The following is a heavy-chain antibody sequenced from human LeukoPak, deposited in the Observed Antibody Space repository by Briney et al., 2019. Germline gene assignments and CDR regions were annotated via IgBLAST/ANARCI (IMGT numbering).Heavy chain of an antibody. J-gene: IGHJ2*01. CDR2: IYHSGST. V-gene: IGHV4-4*02. CDR3: ARDKALRNWYFDL. CDR1: GGSISSSNW. Sequence: SGTLSLTCAVSGGSISSSNWWSWVRQPPGKGLEWIGEIYHSGSTNYNPSLKSRVTISVDKSKNQFSLKLTSVTAADTAVYYCARDKALRNWYFDLWGRGTLATVSS.